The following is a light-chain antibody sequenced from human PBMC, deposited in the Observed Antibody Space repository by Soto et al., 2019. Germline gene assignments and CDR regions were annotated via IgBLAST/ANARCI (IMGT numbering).Light chain of an antibody. CDR2: KAS. Sequence: DIQLTQSPSTLSASVGDRVTIACRASQRISRWLAWYQQKPGKAPKLLMYKASTLEGGVPSRFSGSGSGTEFTLTISSLQPDDFATYYCQQYDSDPFTFGRGTQVDIK. CDR1: QRISRW. CDR3: QQYDSDPFT. V-gene: IGKV1-5*03. J-gene: IGKJ3*01.